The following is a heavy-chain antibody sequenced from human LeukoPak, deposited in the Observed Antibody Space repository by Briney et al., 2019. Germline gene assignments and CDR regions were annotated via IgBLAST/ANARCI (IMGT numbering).Heavy chain of an antibody. Sequence: GGSLRLSCAASGFTFSSSWMAWVRQAPGKGLEWVGNIKEDGTAKNYVVSVRGRFTISRDNAKNSLYLQMNSLRAEDTAVYYCAASGSSSWYGVFWGQGTLVTVSS. V-gene: IGHV3-7*01. CDR1: GFTFSSSW. CDR2: IKEDGTAK. CDR3: AASGSSSWYGVF. J-gene: IGHJ4*02. D-gene: IGHD6-13*01.